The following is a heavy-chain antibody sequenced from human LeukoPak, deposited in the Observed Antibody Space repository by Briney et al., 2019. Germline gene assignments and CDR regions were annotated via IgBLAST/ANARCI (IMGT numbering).Heavy chain of an antibody. CDR2: NYYSGSS. D-gene: IGHD3-22*01. V-gene: IGHV4-59*11. J-gene: IGHJ5*02. CDR1: GGSISSHY. CDR3: ARLYDSSGYTNWLDP. Sequence: PSETLSHTCTVSGGSISSHYWSWIRQPPGKGLEWIGYNYYSGSSKYSPSLKSRVTISVDTSKNQFSLKLSSVTAADTAVYYCARLYDSSGYTNWLDPWGQGTLVSVSS.